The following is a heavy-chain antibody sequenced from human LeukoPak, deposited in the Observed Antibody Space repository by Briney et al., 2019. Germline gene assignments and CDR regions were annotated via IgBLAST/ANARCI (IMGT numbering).Heavy chain of an antibody. CDR2: IYHSGST. J-gene: IGHJ4*02. Sequence: SETLSLTCTVSGYSISSGYYWDWIRQPPGKGLQWIGNIYHSGSTYYNQSLKSRVTISVDMSKNHFSLKLSSVTAADTAVYYCARSGSAPGYRSPHFDYWGQGILVTVSS. CDR1: GYSISSGYY. CDR3: ARSGSAPGYRSPHFDY. D-gene: IGHD3-9*01. V-gene: IGHV4-38-2*02.